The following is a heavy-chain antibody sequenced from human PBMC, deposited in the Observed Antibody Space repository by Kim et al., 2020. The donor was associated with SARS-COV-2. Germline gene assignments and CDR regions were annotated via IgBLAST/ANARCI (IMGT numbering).Heavy chain of an antibody. V-gene: IGHV4-31*03. J-gene: IGHJ3*01. CDR3: ARHARRYFGSVDSFNV. Sequence: SETLSLTCTVSGYSITSVGFYWSWLRQYPGKGPEWIGYIFYSGSTSYTPSHKSRIAISRETSKNQFSLRLISVTAADTAIYYCARHARRYFGSVDSFNVWGKGTLVTVSS. CDR1: GYSITSVGFY. CDR2: IFYSGST. D-gene: IGHD1-1*01.